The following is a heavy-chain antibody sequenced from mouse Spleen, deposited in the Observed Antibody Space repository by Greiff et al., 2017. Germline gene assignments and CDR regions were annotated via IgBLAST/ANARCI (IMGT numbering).Heavy chain of an antibody. CDR2: INPGSGGT. Sequence: QVQLQQSGAELVRPGTSVKVSCKASGYAFTNYLIEWVKQRPGQGLEWIGVINPGSGGTNYNEKFKGKATFTADTSSNTAYMQLSSLTTEDSAIYYCARGNDGYIFDYWGQGTTLTVSS. CDR1: GYAFTNYL. CDR3: ARGNDGYIFDY. D-gene: IGHD2-3*01. V-gene: IGHV1-54*02. J-gene: IGHJ2*01.